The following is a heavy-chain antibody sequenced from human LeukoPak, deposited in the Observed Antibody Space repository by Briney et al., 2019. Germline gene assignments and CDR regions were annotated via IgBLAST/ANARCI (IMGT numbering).Heavy chain of an antibody. V-gene: IGHV1-24*01. Sequence: ASVKVSCKVSGYTLTELSMHWVRQAPGKGLEWMGGFDPEDGETIYAQKFQGRVTMTEDTPTDTAYMELSSLRSEDTAVYYCARDQPEDVDTAMIRYYYGMDVWGQGTTVTVSS. J-gene: IGHJ6*02. CDR2: FDPEDGET. D-gene: IGHD5-18*01. CDR1: GYTLTELS. CDR3: ARDQPEDVDTAMIRYYYGMDV.